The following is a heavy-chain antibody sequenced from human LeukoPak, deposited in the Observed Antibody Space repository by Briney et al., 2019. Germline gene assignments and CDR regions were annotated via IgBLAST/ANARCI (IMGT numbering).Heavy chain of an antibody. CDR1: GFSFTTYA. D-gene: IGHD5-12*01. J-gene: IGHJ6*03. V-gene: IGHV3-30-3*01. CDR3: AREHSGYIYYYYYMGV. CDR2: ISYDGSNK. Sequence: GGSLRLSCAASGFSFTTYAAHWVRQAPGKVLEWVAVISYDGSNKYYADSVKGRFTISRDNYKNTLYLQINSLRAEDTAVYYCAREHSGYIYYYYYMGVWGKGTTVAVSS.